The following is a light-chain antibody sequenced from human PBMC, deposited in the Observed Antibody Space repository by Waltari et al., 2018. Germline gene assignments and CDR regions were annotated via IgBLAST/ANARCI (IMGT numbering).Light chain of an antibody. CDR1: SRDIGAYKY. CDR2: EVD. V-gene: IGLV2-8*01. Sequence: QSALTQPPSASGSPGQTVIISCPGPSRDIGAYKYVSWYQQIPGRAPALIIYEVDRRPPGVPDRFSGSKSGNTASLTVSGLQTEDEGDYYCSSYAGSNKLIFGGVTKLTVL. J-gene: IGLJ2*01. CDR3: SSYAGSNKLI.